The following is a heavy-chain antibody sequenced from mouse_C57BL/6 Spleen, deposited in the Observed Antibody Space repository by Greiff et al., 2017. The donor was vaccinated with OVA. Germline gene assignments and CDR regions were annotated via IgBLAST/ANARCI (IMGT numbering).Heavy chain of an antibody. J-gene: IGHJ2*01. D-gene: IGHD1-1*01. Sequence: EVKLQESGPELVKPGASVKIPCKASGYTFTDYNMDWVKQSHGKSLEWIGDINPNNGGTIYNQKFKGKATLTADKSSSTAYMELRSLTSEDTAVYYCARGGYGSGYFDYWGQGTTLTVSS. CDR1: GYTFTDYN. CDR3: ARGGYGSGYFDY. CDR2: INPNNGGT. V-gene: IGHV1-18*01.